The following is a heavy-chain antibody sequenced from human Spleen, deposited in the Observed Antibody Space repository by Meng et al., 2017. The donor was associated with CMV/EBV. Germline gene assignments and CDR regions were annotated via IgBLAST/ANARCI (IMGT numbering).Heavy chain of an antibody. CDR2: IYYSGST. Sequence: SGGSISSGGYSWSWIRQHPGKGLEWIGYIYYSGSTYYTPSLKSRVTISVDTSKNQFSLKLSSVTAADTAVYYCARESRVGAKHAFDIWGQGTMVTVSS. J-gene: IGHJ3*02. V-gene: IGHV4-31*02. D-gene: IGHD1-26*01. CDR1: GGSISSGGYS. CDR3: ARESRVGAKHAFDI.